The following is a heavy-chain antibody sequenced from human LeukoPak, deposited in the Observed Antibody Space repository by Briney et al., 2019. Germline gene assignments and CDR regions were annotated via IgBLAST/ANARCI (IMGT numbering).Heavy chain of an antibody. CDR1: GFTFSSYE. Sequence: GGSLRLSCAASGFTFSSYEMNWVRQAPGKGLEWASSIGSSGSYIYYADSVTGRFTISRDNAKNSLYLQMNSLRAEDTAVYYCARRATTERGHSYGLDYWGQGTLVTVSS. D-gene: IGHD5-18*01. J-gene: IGHJ4*02. CDR2: IGSSGSYI. CDR3: ARRATTERGHSYGLDY. V-gene: IGHV3-21*01.